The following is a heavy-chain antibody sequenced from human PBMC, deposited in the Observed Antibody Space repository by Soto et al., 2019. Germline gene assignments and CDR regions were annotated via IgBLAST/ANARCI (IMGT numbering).Heavy chain of an antibody. CDR3: ASGDCSGGRCYPYYYYGMDV. Sequence: QVHLEQSGAEVKKPGASVKVSCKASGYTFNSYGISWVRQAPGQGLEWMGWIGSYNGNTIYVQSLQGRVTMTVDTSTSTAYMELRSLTSDDTAVYYCASGDCSGGRCYPYYYYGMDVWGQGTTVIVSS. V-gene: IGHV1-18*01. J-gene: IGHJ6*02. CDR1: GYTFNSYG. D-gene: IGHD2-15*01. CDR2: IGSYNGNT.